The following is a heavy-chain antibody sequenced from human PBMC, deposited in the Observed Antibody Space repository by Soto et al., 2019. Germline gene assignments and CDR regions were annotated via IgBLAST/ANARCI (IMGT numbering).Heavy chain of an antibody. Sequence: PGGSLRLSCAASGFTFSSYSMNWVRQAPGKGLGWVSSISSSSSYIYYADSVKGRFTISRDNAKNSLYMQMNSLRAEDTAVYYCASVRAARNYYYYCMDVWGQGTTVTASS. CDR2: ISSSSSYI. CDR3: ASVRAARNYYYYCMDV. CDR1: GFTFSSYS. D-gene: IGHD6-6*01. J-gene: IGHJ6*02. V-gene: IGHV3-21*01.